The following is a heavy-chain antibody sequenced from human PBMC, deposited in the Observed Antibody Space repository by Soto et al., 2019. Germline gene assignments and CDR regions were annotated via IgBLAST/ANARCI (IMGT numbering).Heavy chain of an antibody. V-gene: IGHV3-33*01. CDR1: GFTFNSYG. J-gene: IGHJ4*02. D-gene: IGHD6-6*01. CDR2: IWYDGTNK. Sequence: GGSLRLSCAASGFTFNSYGMHWVRQAPGKGLEWVAVIWYDGTNKYYTDSVKGRFTISRDDSESTLYLQMNSLRADDTAVYYCVRQFTSYYFDYWGQGMLVTVSS. CDR3: VRQFTSYYFDY.